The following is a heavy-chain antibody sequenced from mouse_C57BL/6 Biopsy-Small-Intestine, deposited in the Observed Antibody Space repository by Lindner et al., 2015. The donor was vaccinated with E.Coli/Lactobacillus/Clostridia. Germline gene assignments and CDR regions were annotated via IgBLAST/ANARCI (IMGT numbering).Heavy chain of an antibody. CDR1: GYTFTSYV. D-gene: IGHD2-5*01. CDR3: ARDYYSNYLYFDY. V-gene: IGHV1-14*01. J-gene: IGHJ2*01. CDR2: INPYNDGT. Sequence: VQLQESGPELVKPGASVKMSCKASGYTFTSYVMHWVKQKPGQSLEWIGYINPYNDGTKYNEKFKGKATLTSDKSSSTAYMELSSLTSEDSAVYYCARDYYSNYLYFDYWGQGTTLTVSS.